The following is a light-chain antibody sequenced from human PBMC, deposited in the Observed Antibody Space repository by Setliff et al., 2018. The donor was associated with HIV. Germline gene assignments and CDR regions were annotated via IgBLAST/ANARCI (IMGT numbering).Light chain of an antibody. CDR3: NTYISSTPNYV. CDR1: ISNIGGYNF. Sequence: QSALTQPASVSGSPGQSITISCTGSISNIGGYNFVSWYRQYPGEVPKLMIFEVNNRPSGVSNRFSGSKSGNTASLTISGLQPEDEADYYCNTYISSTPNYVFGTGTKVTVL. CDR2: EVN. J-gene: IGLJ1*01. V-gene: IGLV2-14*01.